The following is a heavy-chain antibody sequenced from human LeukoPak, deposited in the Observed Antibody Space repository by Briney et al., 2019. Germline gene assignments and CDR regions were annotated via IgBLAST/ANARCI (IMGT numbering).Heavy chain of an antibody. J-gene: IGHJ4*02. Sequence: GGPLRLPCAASGFPYSSFWLHWVRQAPGKGLMWVSRINEDECSTNYVDSGEGLFNFARDNAKNTLFLQMNSLRAEDTAVYYCARDLPYCSCADCSVGEELDFWGQGTLVTVSS. CDR2: INEDECST. CDR1: GFPYSSFW. V-gene: IGHV3-74*01. D-gene: IGHD2-15*01. CDR3: ARDLPYCSCADCSVGEELDF.